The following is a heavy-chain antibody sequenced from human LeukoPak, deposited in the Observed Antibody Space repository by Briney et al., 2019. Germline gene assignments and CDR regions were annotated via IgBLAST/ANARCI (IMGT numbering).Heavy chain of an antibody. CDR1: GYSFTSYG. D-gene: IGHD6-6*01. Sequence: ASVNVSCKASGYSFTSYGISWVRQAAGQGLEWMRWISAYNGNTNYAQKLQGRVTMTTDTSTSTAYMELRSLRSDDTAVYYCARESPYSSSSGGSRWAFDIWGQGTMVTVSS. J-gene: IGHJ3*02. CDR2: ISAYNGNT. CDR3: ARESPYSSSSGGSRWAFDI. V-gene: IGHV1-18*01.